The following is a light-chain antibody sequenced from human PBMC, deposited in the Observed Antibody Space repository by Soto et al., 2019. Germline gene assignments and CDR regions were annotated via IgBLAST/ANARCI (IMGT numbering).Light chain of an antibody. Sequence: EIVMTQSPATLSLSPCERATLSPRASRSVSSKYLAWYQQKPGQAPRVLIYGTSIRASGVPERFSGGGSGTDFTLTITRLEPEDFAVYYCQQYGSSLFTFGPGTKVDIK. CDR2: GTS. CDR3: QQYGSSLFT. V-gene: IGKV3-20*01. J-gene: IGKJ3*01. CDR1: RSVSSKY.